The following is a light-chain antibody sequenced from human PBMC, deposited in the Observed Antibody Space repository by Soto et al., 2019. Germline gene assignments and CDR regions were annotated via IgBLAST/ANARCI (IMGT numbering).Light chain of an antibody. CDR3: QQSFGNPG. J-gene: IGKJ3*01. CDR2: AAS. CDR1: QNIGRF. V-gene: IGKV1-39*01. Sequence: DIQMTQSPSSLSASIGDRVTITCRASQNIGRFLNWYQQKPGKAPELLIYAASNLQSGVPSRFSGSGSGTDFTLTIAGLQPEDFATYHCQQSFGNPGFGPGTKWIS.